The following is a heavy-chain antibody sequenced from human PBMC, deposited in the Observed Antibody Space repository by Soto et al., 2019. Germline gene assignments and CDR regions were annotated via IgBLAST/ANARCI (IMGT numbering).Heavy chain of an antibody. CDR3: ARGRLLVYSYDWGTDH. D-gene: IGHD5-18*01. Sequence: QPGGSLRLSCAASGFTFSSYSMHWVRQAPGKGLEWVAVISSDGSTKFYADFVKGRFTFSRDNSKNTLYLQMDSLRADDTAVYYCARGRLLVYSYDWGTDHWGQGTLVTVSS. V-gene: IGHV3-30-3*01. CDR2: ISSDGSTK. J-gene: IGHJ4*02. CDR1: GFTFSSYS.